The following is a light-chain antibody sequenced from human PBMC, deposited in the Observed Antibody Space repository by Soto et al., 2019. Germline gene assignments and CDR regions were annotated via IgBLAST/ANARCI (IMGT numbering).Light chain of an antibody. CDR2: DVN. CDR1: SSDVGGYNY. V-gene: IGLV2-14*01. Sequence: QSVLTQPASVSGSPGQSITISCTGTSSDVGGYNYVSWYQQHPGKAPKLMIYDVNNRPSGVSDRSSGSKSGNTASLTISGLQAEDEADYFCSSYTSSNTLYVLGAGTKLTVL. J-gene: IGLJ1*01. CDR3: SSYTSSNTLYV.